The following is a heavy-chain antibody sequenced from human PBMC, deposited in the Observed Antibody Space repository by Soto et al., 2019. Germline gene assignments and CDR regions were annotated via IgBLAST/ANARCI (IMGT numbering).Heavy chain of an antibody. V-gene: IGHV1-2*02. CDR2: INPKSGGT. D-gene: IGHD3-10*01. CDR1: GYTFTANY. CDR3: ATAYSGSGSPKF. J-gene: IGHJ4*02. Sequence: ASVKVSCKASGYTFTANYLHWVRQAPGQGLEWMGWINPKSGGTDFAQKFQGRVIMTRDTAISTAYMELRGLRSDDTAVYYCATAYSGSGSPKFWGQGTLVTVSS.